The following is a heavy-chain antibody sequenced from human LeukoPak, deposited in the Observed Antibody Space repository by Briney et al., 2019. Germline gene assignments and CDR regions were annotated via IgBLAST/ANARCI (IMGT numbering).Heavy chain of an antibody. Sequence: RGGSLRLSCAPSGFTFSIYWVHWARKAPGKGRVWVSRINSWGRRTSYAYSVKGRFPMPRDKAKNTLYLQMNSLRAEDTAVYYCAREYSSGWYFDYWGQGTLVTVSS. J-gene: IGHJ4*02. V-gene: IGHV3-74*01. D-gene: IGHD6-19*01. CDR1: GFTFSIYW. CDR3: AREYSSGWYFDY. CDR2: INSWGRRT.